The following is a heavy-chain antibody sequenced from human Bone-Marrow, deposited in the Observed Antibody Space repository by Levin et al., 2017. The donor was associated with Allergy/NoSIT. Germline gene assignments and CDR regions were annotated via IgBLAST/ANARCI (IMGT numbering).Heavy chain of an antibody. CDR2: INNDGSDT. CDR1: GISFSSHW. Sequence: PGGSLRLSCAASGISFSSHWMHWVRQASGKGLVWVSRINNDGSDTVYADSVKGRFTISRDNSKNTLYLQMNSLRPEDTAVYYCTRDRPHTWFDPWGQGTLVTVSS. J-gene: IGHJ5*02. CDR3: TRDRPHTWFDP. V-gene: IGHV3-74*01.